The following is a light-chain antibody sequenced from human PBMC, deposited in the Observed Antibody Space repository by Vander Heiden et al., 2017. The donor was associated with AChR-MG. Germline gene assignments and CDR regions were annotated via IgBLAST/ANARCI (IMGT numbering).Light chain of an antibody. V-gene: IGKV3-20*01. Sequence: IVLTQSPGTLSLPPGERATLSCRASQSVSSSSLAWYRQKPGQAPRLLIYGASFRATGISDRVSGSGSGTDFTLTINRLEPEDFAVYYCQQYGSSPWTFGQGSKVEIK. CDR2: GAS. CDR1: QSVSSSS. J-gene: IGKJ1*01. CDR3: QQYGSSPWT.